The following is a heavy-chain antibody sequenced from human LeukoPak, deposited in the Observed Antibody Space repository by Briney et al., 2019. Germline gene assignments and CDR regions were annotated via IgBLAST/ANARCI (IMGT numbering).Heavy chain of an antibody. CDR1: GFSFSTYS. V-gene: IGHV3-21*06. CDR3: AGGIDY. J-gene: IGHJ4*02. CDR2: INSGSSYM. Sequence: GGSLRLSCAASGFSFSTYSINWVRQAPGKGLEWVSSINSGSSYMTYADSVRGRFTTSRDNAKNSVYMQMNSLRVEDTAVYYCAGGIDYWGRGTLVTVSS.